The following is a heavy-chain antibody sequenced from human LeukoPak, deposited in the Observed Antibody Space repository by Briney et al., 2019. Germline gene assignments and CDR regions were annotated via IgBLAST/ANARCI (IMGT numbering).Heavy chain of an antibody. V-gene: IGHV1-24*01. CDR2: FDPEDGEA. Sequence: ASVKVSCQVAGYTLTEVSMHWVRQAPGKGLEWMGGFDPEDGEAIYAQKFQGRVTMTEDRATDTAYMELSSLRSEDTAVYYCATRTEYYYDSSGGHFDYWGQGTLVTVSS. CDR3: ATRTEYYYDSSGGHFDY. J-gene: IGHJ4*02. D-gene: IGHD3-22*01. CDR1: GYTLTEVS.